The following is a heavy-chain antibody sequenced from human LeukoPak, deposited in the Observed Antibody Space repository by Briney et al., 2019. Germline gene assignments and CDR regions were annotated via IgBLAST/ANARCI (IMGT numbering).Heavy chain of an antibody. CDR3: ASGVDVRGVYYYMDV. CDR1: GFTVSSNY. CDR2: IYSGGST. V-gene: IGHV3-53*01. Sequence: PGGSLRLSCAASGFTVSSNYMSWVRQAPGKGLEWVSVIYSGGSTYYADSVKGRFTISRDNSKNTLYLPTNSLRAEDTAVYYCASGVDVRGVYYYMDVWGKGTTVTVSS. D-gene: IGHD3-10*01. J-gene: IGHJ6*03.